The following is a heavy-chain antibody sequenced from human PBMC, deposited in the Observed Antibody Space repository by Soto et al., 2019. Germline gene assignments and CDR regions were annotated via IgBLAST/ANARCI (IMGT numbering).Heavy chain of an antibody. V-gene: IGHV3-23*01. CDR1: GFTFSSYA. D-gene: IGHD1-1*01. Sequence: EVQLLESGGGLVQPGGSLRLSCAASGFTFSSYAMNWVRQAPGKGLEWVSVISGSGGSTYYADSVKGRFTISRDNSTTTLYLQMNGLRAEDTAVYYCAKRATGTDFDYWGQGTLVTVSS. CDR2: ISGSGGST. J-gene: IGHJ4*02. CDR3: AKRATGTDFDY.